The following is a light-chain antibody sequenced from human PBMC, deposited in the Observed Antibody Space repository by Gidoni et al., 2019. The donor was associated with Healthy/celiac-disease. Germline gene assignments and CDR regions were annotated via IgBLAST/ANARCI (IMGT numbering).Light chain of an antibody. CDR2: WAS. CDR1: QSVLYSSNNKNY. J-gene: IGKJ2*01. CDR3: QQYYSTPH. V-gene: IGKV4-1*01. Sequence: DIVMTQYPDALAVSLGERATINCKSRQSVLYSSNNKNYLAWYQQKPGQPPKLLIYWASTRESGVPDRFIGSGSGTDFTLTISSLRAEDVAVYYCQQYYSTPHFGQXTKLEIK.